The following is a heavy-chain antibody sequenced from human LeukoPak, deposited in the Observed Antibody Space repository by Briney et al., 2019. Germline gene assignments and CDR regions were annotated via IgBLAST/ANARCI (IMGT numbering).Heavy chain of an antibody. CDR2: IYYSGRT. D-gene: IGHD3-10*01. CDR3: ARTRVRVVTDAFDM. CDR1: GGPICNLL. J-gene: IGHJ3*02. V-gene: IGHV4-59*11. Sequence: SEILYHTCNVSGGPICNLLWRRVAQPPGKGLGWIGYIYYSGRTNYNPSLKSRVTISVDTSKNQLSLTLGSVTAADTAVYFCARTRVRVVTDAFDMGSQGTMVTVSS.